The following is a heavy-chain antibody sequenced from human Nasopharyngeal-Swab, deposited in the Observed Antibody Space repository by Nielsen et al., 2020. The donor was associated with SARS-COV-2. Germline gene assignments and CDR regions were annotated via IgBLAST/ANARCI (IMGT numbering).Heavy chain of an antibody. CDR2: ISWDGVNT. CDR1: GFTFDDYG. CDR3: AKGVHYMSYFHTPPSDH. D-gene: IGHD3-10*01. V-gene: IGHV3-43*01. J-gene: IGHJ4*02. Sequence: GGSLRLSCVASGFTFDDYGLHWVRQVPGKGLEWVSLISWDGVNTYYADSVKGRFTISRDNSRNSLFLQMNSLKTEDTALYYCAKGVHYMSYFHTPPSDHWGQGTPATVSS.